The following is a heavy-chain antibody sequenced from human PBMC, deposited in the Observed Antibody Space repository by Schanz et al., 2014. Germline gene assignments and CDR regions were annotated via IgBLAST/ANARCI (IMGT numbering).Heavy chain of an antibody. D-gene: IGHD3-10*01. J-gene: IGHJ4*02. CDR2: VSRSTPDI. Sequence: EVQLVESGGGLIQPGGSLRLSCAASGFGFSSYSMNWVRQAPGKGLEWVSYVSRSTPDIYYADSVKGRFTMSRDNAKNSVFLQMNSLRAEDTPVYYCTADLWFGAVWGVWWGQGTLVTVSS. CDR1: GFGFSSYS. V-gene: IGHV3-48*01. CDR3: TADLWFGAVWGVW.